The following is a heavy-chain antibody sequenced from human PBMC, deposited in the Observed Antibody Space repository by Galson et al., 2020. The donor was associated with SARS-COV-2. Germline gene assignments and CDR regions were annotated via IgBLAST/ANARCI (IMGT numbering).Heavy chain of an antibody. D-gene: IGHD3-22*01. V-gene: IGHV3-33*06. CDR3: AKGRGYDSSGYYHREVDP. CDR1: GFTFSSYG. Sequence: QLGESLKISCAASGFTFSSYGMHWVRQAPGKGLEWVAVIWYDGSNKYYAASVKGRFTISRDNSKNTLYLQMNSLRAEDTAVYYCAKGRGYDSSGYYHREVDPWGQGTLVTVSS. CDR2: IWYDGSNK. J-gene: IGHJ5*02.